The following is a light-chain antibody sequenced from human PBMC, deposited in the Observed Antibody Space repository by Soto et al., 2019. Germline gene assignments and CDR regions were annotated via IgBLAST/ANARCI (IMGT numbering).Light chain of an antibody. Sequence: DIQMTQSPSSLSASVGDRVTITCRASQGISTYLNWYQQKPGKAPKLLIYAASSLQSGVPSRFSGSGSETDFTLTISSLQPEDFATYYCQQYYSYPLTFGGGTKVDIK. CDR1: QGISTY. V-gene: IGKV1-39*01. J-gene: IGKJ4*01. CDR3: QQYYSYPLT. CDR2: AAS.